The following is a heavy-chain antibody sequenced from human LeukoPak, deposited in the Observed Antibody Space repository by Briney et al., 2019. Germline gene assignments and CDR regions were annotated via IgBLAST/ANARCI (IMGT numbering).Heavy chain of an antibody. CDR1: GGSISSSSYY. V-gene: IGHV4-39*01. CDR2: IYYSGST. CDR3: ARIAPPPNYYDSSGYSLDY. Sequence: SETLSLTCTVSGGSISSSSYYWGWLRHPPGKGLEWIGSIYYSGSTYYNPSLKSRVTISVDTSKNQFSLKLSFVTAADTAVYYCARIAPPPNYYDSSGYSLDYWGQGTLVTVSS. J-gene: IGHJ4*02. D-gene: IGHD3-22*01.